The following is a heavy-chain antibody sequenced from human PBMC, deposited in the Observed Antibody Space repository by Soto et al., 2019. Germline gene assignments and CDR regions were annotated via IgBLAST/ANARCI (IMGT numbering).Heavy chain of an antibody. CDR1: GFTFSSYT. J-gene: IGHJ4*02. V-gene: IGHV3-23*01. D-gene: IGHD1-26*01. Sequence: EVQLLESGGGLVQPGGSLRLSCAASGFTFSSYTMRWVRQAPVKGLEWVSAISGSGGSTYYADSVKGRFTISRDNSKNTLYLQMHSLRAEDTAVYYCARRGSGSYYDYWGQGTLVTVSS. CDR2: ISGSGGST. CDR3: ARRGSGSYYDY.